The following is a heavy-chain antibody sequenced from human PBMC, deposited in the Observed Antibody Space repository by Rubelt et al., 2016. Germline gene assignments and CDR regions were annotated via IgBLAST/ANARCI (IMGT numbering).Heavy chain of an antibody. V-gene: IGHV1-69*01. CDR1: GYTFTGSY. CDR3: ARIPTLQTDV. D-gene: IGHD4-11*01. J-gene: IGHJ6*02. CDR2: IIPIFGTA. Sequence: QVQLVQSGAEVKKPGASVKVSCKDSGYTFTGSYLHWVRQAPGQGLEWMGGIIPIFGTANYAQKFQGRVTITADESTSTAYMELSSLRSEDTAVYYCARIPTLQTDVWGQGTTVTVSS.